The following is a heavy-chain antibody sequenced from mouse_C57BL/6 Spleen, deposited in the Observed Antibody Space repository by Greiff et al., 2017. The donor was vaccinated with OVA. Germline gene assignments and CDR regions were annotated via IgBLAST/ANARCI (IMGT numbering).Heavy chain of an antibody. CDR3: ARITAVVDNCSRDN. CDR2: INPSSGYT. CDR1: GYTFTSYR. V-gene: IGHV1-7*01. D-gene: IGHD1-1*01. J-gene: IGHJ4*01. Sequence: QVQLQQPGAELAKPGASVKLSCKASGYTFTSYRMPWVKQRPGQGLEWIGYINPSSGYTKYNQKFKDKATLTADTSSSTAYMQLSSLTYEDSADDYGARITAVVDNCSRDNWGQGTSLTVSS.